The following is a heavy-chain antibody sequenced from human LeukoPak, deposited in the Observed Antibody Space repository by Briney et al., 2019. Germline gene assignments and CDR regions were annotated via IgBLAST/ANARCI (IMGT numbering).Heavy chain of an antibody. CDR2: ISGSGGST. J-gene: IGHJ4*02. CDR1: GFTFSSYG. D-gene: IGHD1-26*01. CDR3: ATHPRVIVVISGRYYLQEQTQ. Sequence: GGSLRLSCAASGFTFSSYGMSWVRQAPGKGLEWVSAISGSGGSTYYADSGKGRFTISRDNSKNTLYLQMNSLRAGDTAVYYFATHPRVIVVISGRYYLQEQTQRGQGTLVTVSS. V-gene: IGHV3-23*01.